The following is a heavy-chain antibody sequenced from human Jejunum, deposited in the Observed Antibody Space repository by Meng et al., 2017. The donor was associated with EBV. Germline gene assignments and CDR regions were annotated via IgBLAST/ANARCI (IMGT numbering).Heavy chain of an antibody. J-gene: IGHJ1*01. CDR3: ARERRGYYAEH. CDR1: GFTFSNYA. V-gene: IGHV3-30*03. D-gene: IGHD6-25*01. Sequence: QGRLVVSGGGVVQAGSSRRLSCAASGFTFSNYAMHWVRQAPVKGLEWVALISYDGSDEYYADSVKGRFTISRDSSESTLYLQMNNLRAEDTAIYYCARERRGYYAEHWGQGTLVTVSS. CDR2: ISYDGSDE.